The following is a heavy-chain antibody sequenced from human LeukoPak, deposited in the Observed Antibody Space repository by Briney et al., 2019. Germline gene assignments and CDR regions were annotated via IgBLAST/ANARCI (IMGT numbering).Heavy chain of an antibody. CDR2: INHSGST. D-gene: IGHD1-26*01. CDR1: GGSFSGYY. Sequence: SETLSLTCAVYGGSFSGYYWSWIRQPPGKGLEWIGEINHSGSTNYNPSLKSRVTISVDTSKNQSSLKLSSVTAADTAVYYCARGRRHSGSYYQRKSFDYWGQGTLVTVSS. V-gene: IGHV4-34*01. J-gene: IGHJ4*02. CDR3: ARGRRHSGSYYQRKSFDY.